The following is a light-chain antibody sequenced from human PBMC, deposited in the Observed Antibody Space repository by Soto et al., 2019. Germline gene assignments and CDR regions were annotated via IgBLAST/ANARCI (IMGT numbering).Light chain of an antibody. CDR3: QQYGSSPRT. CDR1: QSVSSN. Sequence: SLSPVSLSALSWETATLLCRASQSVSSNLAWYQQKPGQAPRLLIYGASSRVTGIPDRFSGSGSGTDFTLTISRLEPEDFAVYYCQQYGSSPRTFGQGTKVDIK. J-gene: IGKJ1*01. CDR2: GAS. V-gene: IGKV3-20*01.